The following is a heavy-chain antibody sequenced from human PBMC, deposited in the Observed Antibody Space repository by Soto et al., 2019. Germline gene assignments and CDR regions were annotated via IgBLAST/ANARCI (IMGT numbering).Heavy chain of an antibody. CDR1: GFPLEKYG. J-gene: IGHJ5*02. Sequence: GGSLRLSCAVSGFPLEKYGMNWVRQAPGKGLEWVARSKANHQNFATEYAASVKGRLTISRDVSQNSVHLQMDSLQPEDTAVYFCAKEGEARYLDLWGQGTLVTVSS. V-gene: IGHV3-72*01. CDR3: AKEGEARYLDL. D-gene: IGHD1-1*01. CDR2: SKANHQNFAT.